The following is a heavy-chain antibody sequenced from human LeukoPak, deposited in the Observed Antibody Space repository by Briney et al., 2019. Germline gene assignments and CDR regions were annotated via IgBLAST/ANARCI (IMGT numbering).Heavy chain of an antibody. CDR1: GFTFRSYW. CDR3: ARSSSSWASFDY. J-gene: IGHJ4*02. V-gene: IGHV3-74*01. D-gene: IGHD2-2*01. Sequence: GGSLRLSCAASGFTFRSYWMHWVRQAPGKGLLWVSRINTDGRNTNYADAVKGRFAISRDNAKNTLYLQMNSLRAEDTAVYYSARSSSSWASFDYWRQVTLVTVSS. CDR2: INTDGRNT.